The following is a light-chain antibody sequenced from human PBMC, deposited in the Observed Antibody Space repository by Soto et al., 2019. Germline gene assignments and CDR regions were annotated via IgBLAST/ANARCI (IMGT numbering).Light chain of an antibody. CDR3: QQYNGWPYT. V-gene: IGKV3-20*01. CDR1: QSVSNNY. Sequence: EIVLTQSPGTLPLSPGERATLSCRASQSVSNNYLAWYQQKPGQAPRLLIYGASNRATGIPDRFSGSGSGTDFTLTISRLEPEDFAVYYCQQYNGWPYTFGQGTKLEIK. J-gene: IGKJ2*01. CDR2: GAS.